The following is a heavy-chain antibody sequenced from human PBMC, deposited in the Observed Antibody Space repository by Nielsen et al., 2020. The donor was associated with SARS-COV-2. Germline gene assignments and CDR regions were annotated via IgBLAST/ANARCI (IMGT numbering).Heavy chain of an antibody. J-gene: IGHJ4*02. CDR2: IKEDGSEK. CDR3: ARGPGINSGHYHFDY. D-gene: IGHD3-22*01. V-gene: IGHV3-7*03. CDR1: GFTFSSYW. Sequence: GESLKISCAASGFTFSSYWMNWVRQAPGKGLEWVANIKEDGSEKYYADSVKGRFAISRDNAKSSVYLQMNSLRAEDTAVYYCARGPGINSGHYHFDYWGQGTLVTVSS.